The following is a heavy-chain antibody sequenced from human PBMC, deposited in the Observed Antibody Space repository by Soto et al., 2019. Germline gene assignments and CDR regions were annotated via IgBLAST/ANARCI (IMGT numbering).Heavy chain of an antibody. Sequence: PSETLSLTCTVSGGSISSGDYYWSWIRQPPGKGLEWIGYIYYSGSTYYNPSLKSRVTISVDTSKNQFSLKLSSVTAADTAVYYCARGNVDTAMAYWGQGTLVTVSS. CDR1: GGSISSGDYY. CDR3: ARGNVDTAMAY. J-gene: IGHJ4*02. V-gene: IGHV4-30-4*01. D-gene: IGHD5-18*01. CDR2: IYYSGST.